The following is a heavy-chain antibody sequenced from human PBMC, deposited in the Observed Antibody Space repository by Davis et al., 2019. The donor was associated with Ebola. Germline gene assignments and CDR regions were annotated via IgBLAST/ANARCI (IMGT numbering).Heavy chain of an antibody. CDR1: GGSISSGGYY. CDR2: IYYSGST. J-gene: IGHJ6*02. D-gene: IGHD5-12*01. V-gene: IGHV4-31*03. Sequence: MPSETLSLTCTVSGGSISSGGYYWSWIRQHPGKGLEWIGYIYYSGSTYYNPSLKSRVTISVDTSKNQFSLKLSSVTAADTAVYYCAGYSGYDEGDYYYYYGMDVWGQGTTVTVSS. CDR3: AGYSGYDEGDYYYYYGMDV.